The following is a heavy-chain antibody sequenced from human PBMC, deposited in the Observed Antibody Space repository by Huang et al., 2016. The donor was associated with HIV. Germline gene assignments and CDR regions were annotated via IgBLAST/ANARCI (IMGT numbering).Heavy chain of an antibody. V-gene: IGHV4-39*01. D-gene: IGHD3-10*01. J-gene: IGHJ6*03. CDR3: ARHREGPVAYYSGWGSHLNYMDV. CDR2: SYYKGST. Sequence: QLLLQESGPGLVKPSEALALTCAVSGGSIRSSDYHWGWIRQPPGKGLEWIGSSYYKGSTHYSPSRKSRVTIAVDTSKNLFFLNLTSMTAADTAVYYCARHREGPVAYYSGWGSHLNYMDVWGRGRTIVVSS. CDR1: GGSIRSSDYH.